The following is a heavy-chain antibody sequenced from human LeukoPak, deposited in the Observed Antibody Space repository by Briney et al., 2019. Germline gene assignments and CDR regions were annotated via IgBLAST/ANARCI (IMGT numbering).Heavy chain of an antibody. J-gene: IGHJ3*02. V-gene: IGHV1-2*06. D-gene: IGHD3-22*01. CDR1: GYTFISYY. CDR2: INPNSGDR. Sequence: ASVKVSCKASGYTFISYYIHWLRQAPGQGLEWMGRINPNSGDRNYAQKFQGRVTMTRDTSISTAYMELSGLRSDDTAVYYCARRGSGYYDTREAFNIWGQGTMVTVSS. CDR3: ARRGSGYYDTREAFNI.